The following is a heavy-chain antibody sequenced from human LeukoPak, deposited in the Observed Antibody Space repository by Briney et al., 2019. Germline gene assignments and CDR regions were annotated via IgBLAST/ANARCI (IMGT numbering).Heavy chain of an antibody. CDR1: GGSISSGGYY. CDR2: IYHSGST. D-gene: IGHD6-6*01. V-gene: IGHV4-30-2*01. Sequence: PSQTLPLTCTVSGGSISSGGYYWSWIRQPPGKGLEWIGYIYHSGSTYYNPSLKSRVTISVDRSKNQFSLKLSSVTAADTAVYYCARAIEYSSSPHLDWGQGTLVTVSS. J-gene: IGHJ4*02. CDR3: ARAIEYSSSPHLD.